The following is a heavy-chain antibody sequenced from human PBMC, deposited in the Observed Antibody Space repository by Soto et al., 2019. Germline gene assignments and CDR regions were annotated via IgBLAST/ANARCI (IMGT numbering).Heavy chain of an antibody. J-gene: IGHJ6*03. CDR3: AIPRITGTKNAMDV. CDR2: MNPNSGNT. Sequence: QVPLVQSGAEVKKPGASVKVSCKASGYTFTSYDINWVRQATGQGLEWMGWMNPNSGNTGYAQKFQGRVTMTRNTSISTAYMELSSLRSEDTAVYYCAIPRITGTKNAMDVWGKGTTVTVSS. D-gene: IGHD1-7*01. CDR1: GYTFTSYD. V-gene: IGHV1-8*01.